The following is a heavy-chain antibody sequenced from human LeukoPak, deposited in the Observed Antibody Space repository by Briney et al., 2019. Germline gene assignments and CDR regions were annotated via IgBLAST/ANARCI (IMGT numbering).Heavy chain of an antibody. Sequence: GKSLRLSCAASGFSFSTYGIHWVRQAPGKGLEWVAVMWYDGGKDYYADSVKGQFTISRDTSKNTLYLQMNNLRAEDTAVYYCAKDRETYEYTFDYWGQGTLVTVSS. D-gene: IGHD6-6*01. J-gene: IGHJ4*02. CDR1: GFSFSTYG. V-gene: IGHV3-33*06. CDR2: MWYDGGKD. CDR3: AKDRETYEYTFDY.